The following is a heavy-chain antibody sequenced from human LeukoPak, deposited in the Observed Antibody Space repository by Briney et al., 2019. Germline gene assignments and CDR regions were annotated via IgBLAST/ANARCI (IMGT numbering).Heavy chain of an antibody. CDR2: IYYSGST. V-gene: IGHV4-30-4*01. J-gene: IGHJ4*02. D-gene: IGHD3-22*01. CDR3: AKHEGSYYDKSGYTFDF. CDR1: GGSISSGVYY. Sequence: PSQTLSLTCTVSGGSISSGVYYWSWIRQPPGKGLEWIGYIYYSGSTYYNPSLKSRVTISVDTSKNQFSLKLSSVTAADGAVYYCAKHEGSYYDKSGYTFDFWGQGTLVTVSS.